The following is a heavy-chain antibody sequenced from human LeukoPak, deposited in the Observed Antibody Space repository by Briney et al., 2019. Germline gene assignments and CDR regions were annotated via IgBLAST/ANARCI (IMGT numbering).Heavy chain of an antibody. CDR1: GYSFTTYW. V-gene: IGHV5-51*01. Sequence: GESLKISCKGSGYSFTTYWIGWVRQMPGKGLEWMGIIYPGDSDTRYSPSFQGQVTISADKSIRTAYLQWSSLKASDTAMYYCARPNGRSGYPHDAFDIWGQGTMVTVSS. CDR2: IYPGDSDT. J-gene: IGHJ3*02. D-gene: IGHD3-3*01. CDR3: ARPNGRSGYPHDAFDI.